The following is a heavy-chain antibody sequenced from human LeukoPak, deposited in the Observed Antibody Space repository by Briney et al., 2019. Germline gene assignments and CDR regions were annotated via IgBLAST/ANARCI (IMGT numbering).Heavy chain of an antibody. J-gene: IGHJ3*02. CDR2: IRAYNGNN. V-gene: IGHV1-18*01. Sequence: ASVKVSCKAAGYTLTSYGIRWVRQAPGQGREWMGWIRAYNGNNNYAQKLRGRVHMTTDTSTGTAYMELRSLRSDDTAVYSCARVGCGGDCYADAFDIWGQGTMVTVSS. D-gene: IGHD2-21*02. CDR1: GYTLTSYG. CDR3: ARVGCGGDCYADAFDI.